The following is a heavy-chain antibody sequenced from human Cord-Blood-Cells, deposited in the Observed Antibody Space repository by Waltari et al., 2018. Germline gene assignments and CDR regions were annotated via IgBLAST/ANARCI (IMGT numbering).Heavy chain of an antibody. Sequence: EVQLLESGGGLVRPGGSLRLSCAAFGFPFSSSAMSWARQAPGKGLEWVSAISGSGGSTYYADSVKGRFTISRDNSKNTLYLQMNSLRAEDTAVYYCELGIPWYFDLWGRGTLVTVSS. V-gene: IGHV3-23*01. CDR2: ISGSGGST. J-gene: IGHJ2*01. CDR3: ELGIPWYFDL. D-gene: IGHD7-27*01. CDR1: GFPFSSSA.